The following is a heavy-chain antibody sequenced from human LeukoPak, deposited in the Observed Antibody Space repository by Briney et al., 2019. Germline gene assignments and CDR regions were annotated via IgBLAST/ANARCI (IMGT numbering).Heavy chain of an antibody. CDR2: IWYDGSNK. CDR3: ARERSPSSRYYYGMDV. V-gene: IGHV3-33*01. CDR1: GFTFSSYG. Sequence: GGSLRLSCAASGFTFSSYGMHWVRQAPGKGLEWVAVIWYDGSNKYYADSVKDRFTISRDNSKNTLYLQMNSLGAEDTAVYYCARERSPSSRYYYGMDVWGQGTTVTVSS. D-gene: IGHD6-6*01. J-gene: IGHJ6*02.